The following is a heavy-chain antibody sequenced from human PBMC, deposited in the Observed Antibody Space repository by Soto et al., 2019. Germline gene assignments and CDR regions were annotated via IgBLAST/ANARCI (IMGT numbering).Heavy chain of an antibody. V-gene: IGHV5-10-1*01. CDR3: ASYPASYYYYGMDV. CDR1: GYSFTSYW. Sequence: PGESLKISCKGSGYSFTSYWMSWVRQMPGKGLEWMGRIDPSDSYTNYSPSFQGHVTISADKSVSTAYLQWSSLKASDTAMYYCASYPASYYYYGMDVWGQGTTVTVSS. CDR2: IDPSDSYT. J-gene: IGHJ6*02.